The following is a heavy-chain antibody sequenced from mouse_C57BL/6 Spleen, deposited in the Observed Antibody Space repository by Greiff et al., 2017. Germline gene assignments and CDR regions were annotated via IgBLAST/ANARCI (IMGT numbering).Heavy chain of an antibody. CDR2: INPNNGGT. D-gene: IGHD2-1*01. CDR1: GYTFTDYY. Sequence: VQLQQSGPELVKPGASVKISCKASGYTFTDYYMNWVKQSHGKSLEWIGDINPNNGGTSYNQKFKGKATLTVDKSSSTAYMELRSLTSEDSAVXYCAAPYGNYLRLFAYWGQGTLVTVSA. V-gene: IGHV1-26*01. CDR3: AAPYGNYLRLFAY. J-gene: IGHJ3*01.